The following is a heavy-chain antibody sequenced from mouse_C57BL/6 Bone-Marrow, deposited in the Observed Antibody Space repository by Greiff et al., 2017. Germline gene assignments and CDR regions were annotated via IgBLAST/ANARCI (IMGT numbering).Heavy chain of an antibody. CDR1: GFTFSSYG. V-gene: IGHV5-6*01. Sequence: DVQLVESGGDLVKPGGSLKLSCAASGFTFSSYGMSWVRQPPDKRLEWVATISSGGSYTYYPDSVKGHFTISRDNAKNTLYLQRSSMKSEDTAMYYCASFYYYGSSWYFDVWGTGTTVTVSS. D-gene: IGHD1-1*01. CDR3: ASFYYYGSSWYFDV. J-gene: IGHJ1*03. CDR2: ISSGGSYT.